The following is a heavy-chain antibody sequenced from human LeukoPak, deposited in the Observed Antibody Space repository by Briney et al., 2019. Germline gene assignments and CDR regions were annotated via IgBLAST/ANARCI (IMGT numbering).Heavy chain of an antibody. J-gene: IGHJ3*02. CDR1: GFTFDDYG. V-gene: IGHV3-20*04. CDR2: INWNGGNT. D-gene: IGHD4-17*01. Sequence: GGSLRLSGAASGFTFDDYGMSWVRQAPGKGLEWVSGINWNGGNTGYADSVKGRFTISRDNAKNSLYLQMNSLRAEDTAVYYCARDRYGARAFDIWGQGTMVTVSS. CDR3: ARDRYGARAFDI.